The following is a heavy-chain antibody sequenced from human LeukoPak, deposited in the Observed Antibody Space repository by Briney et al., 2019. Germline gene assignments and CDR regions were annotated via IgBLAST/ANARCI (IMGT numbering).Heavy chain of an antibody. D-gene: IGHD6-19*01. J-gene: IGHJ4*02. V-gene: IGHV1-2*05. Sequence: ASVRVSCKASGYTFTGYHMHWVRQAPGQGLEWMGRINPNSGDTNYAQKFQGRVTMTRDTSINTAYMELSRLTSDDTVVYYCARGYYPLAVAGAYRNYLDYWGQGSLVTVSS. CDR3: ARGYYPLAVAGAYRNYLDY. CDR1: GYTFTGYH. CDR2: INPNSGDT.